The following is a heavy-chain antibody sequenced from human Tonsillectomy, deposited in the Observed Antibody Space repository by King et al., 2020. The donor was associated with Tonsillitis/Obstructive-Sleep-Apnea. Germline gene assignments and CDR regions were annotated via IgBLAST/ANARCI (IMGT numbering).Heavy chain of an antibody. CDR1: GGTFSSYA. CDR3: ARDLGVDNDYGDYGPSTYYYYYMDV. J-gene: IGHJ6*03. V-gene: IGHV1-69*12. Sequence: QLVQSGAEVKKPGSSVKVSCKASGGTFSSYAFSWVRQAPGQGLEWMGGIIPIFGTANYAQKFQGRVTITADESTSTAYMGLSSLRSEDTAVYYCARDLGVDNDYGDYGPSTYYYYYMDVWGKGTTVTVSS. D-gene: IGHD4-17*01. CDR2: IIPIFGTA.